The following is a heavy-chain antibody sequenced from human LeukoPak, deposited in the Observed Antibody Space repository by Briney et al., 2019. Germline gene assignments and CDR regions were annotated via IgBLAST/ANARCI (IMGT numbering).Heavy chain of an antibody. D-gene: IGHD2-8*01. CDR2: IKQDGSEK. V-gene: IGHV3-7*01. J-gene: IGHJ4*02. CDR1: GFTFSSYW. CDR3: ARDKIVLMVYAIDLFDY. Sequence: GSLRLSCAASGFTFSSYWMSWVRQAPGKGLEWVANIKQDGSEKYYVDSVKGRFTISGDNAKNSLYLQMNSLRAEDTAVYYCARDKIVLMVYAIDLFDYWGQGTLVTVSS.